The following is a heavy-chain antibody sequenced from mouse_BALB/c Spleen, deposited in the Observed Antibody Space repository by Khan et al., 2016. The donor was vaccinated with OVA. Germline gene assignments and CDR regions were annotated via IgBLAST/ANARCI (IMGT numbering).Heavy chain of an antibody. CDR2: IWAGGDT. J-gene: IGHJ4*01. D-gene: IGHD2-3*01. V-gene: IGHV2-9*02. CDR1: GLSLTTYG. Sequence: VQLQESGPGLVAPSQSLSITCTVSGLSLTTYGVHWVRQPPGKGLEWLGVIWAGGDTNSNSALMSRLSISKDNSKSQVFLKMNSLQTDDTAMYYCSRVYGGYYYTVDYWGQGTSVTVAS. CDR3: SRVYGGYYYTVDY.